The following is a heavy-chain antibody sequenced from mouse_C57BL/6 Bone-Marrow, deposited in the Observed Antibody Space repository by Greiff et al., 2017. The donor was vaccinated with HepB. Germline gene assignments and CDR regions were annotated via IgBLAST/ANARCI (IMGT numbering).Heavy chain of an antibody. D-gene: IGHD2-4*01. J-gene: IGHJ3*01. CDR2: ISSGGSYT. Sequence: EVMLVESGGDLVKPGGSLKLSCAASGFTFSSYGMSWVRQTPDKRLEWVATISSGGSYTYYPDSVKGRFTISRDNAKNTLYRQMSSLKSEDTAMYYCASRLHGAWFAYCGQGTLVTVSA. CDR3: ASRLHGAWFAY. V-gene: IGHV5-6*01. CDR1: GFTFSSYG.